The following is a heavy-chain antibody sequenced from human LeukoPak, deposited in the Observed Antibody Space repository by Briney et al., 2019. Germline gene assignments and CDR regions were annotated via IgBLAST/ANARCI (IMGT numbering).Heavy chain of an antibody. CDR1: GGSFSGYY. CDR2: INHSGST. Sequence: SETLSLTCAVYGGSFSGYYWSWIRQPPGKGLEWIGEINHSGSTNYNPSLKSRVTISVDTSKNQFSLKLSSGTAADTAVYYCARGGDGYNWGYFDYWGQGTLVTVSS. V-gene: IGHV4-34*01. CDR3: ARGGDGYNWGYFDY. D-gene: IGHD5-24*01. J-gene: IGHJ4*02.